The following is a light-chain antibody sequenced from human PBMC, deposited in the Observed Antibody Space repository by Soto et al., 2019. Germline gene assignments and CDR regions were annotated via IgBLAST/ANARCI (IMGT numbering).Light chain of an antibody. V-gene: IGKV3-15*01. Sequence: EIVLPQSPATLSVSPGERATLSCRASQSVSSNLAWYQQKPGQAPRLLIYGASTRATGIPARFSGSGSGTEFTLTISTLQSEDFAVYYWQQYNNWSPLTFGGGTKVEIK. CDR2: GAS. J-gene: IGKJ4*01. CDR3: QQYNNWSPLT. CDR1: QSVSSN.